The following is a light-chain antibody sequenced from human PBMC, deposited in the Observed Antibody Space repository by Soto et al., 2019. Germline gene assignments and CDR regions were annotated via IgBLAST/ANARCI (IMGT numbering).Light chain of an antibody. CDR2: KAA. V-gene: IGKV1-5*03. CDR1: QRINIW. CDR3: QHYNSYSGFG. Sequence: DIRMTHSPSTLSARTAGGVTITCRLSQRINIWLAWYEQIHGKAPKVLIYKAATLESGVPSRFSGSGSGTEFTITISCLQPDDFATYYCQHYNSYSGFGFGPGTKVD. J-gene: IGKJ3*01.